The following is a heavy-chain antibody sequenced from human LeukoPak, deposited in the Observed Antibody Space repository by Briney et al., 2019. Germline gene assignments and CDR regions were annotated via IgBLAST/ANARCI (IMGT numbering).Heavy chain of an antibody. Sequence: GGSLRLSCVASGFTFSSYSMNWVRQAPGKGLEWVSSISSSSSYKYYTDSVKGRFTISRDNAKNSLYLQMNSLRAEDTAVYFCVRDMDVWAQGTTVTVSS. CDR1: GFTFSSYS. CDR3: VRDMDV. V-gene: IGHV3-21*04. J-gene: IGHJ6*02. CDR2: ISSSSSYK.